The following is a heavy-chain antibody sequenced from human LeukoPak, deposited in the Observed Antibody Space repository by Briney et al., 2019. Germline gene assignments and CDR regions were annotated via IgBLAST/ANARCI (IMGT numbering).Heavy chain of an antibody. Sequence: GGSLRLSCAVSGFNFSSAEMNWVRQAPGKGLEWISYITTRGDVFYYADSVKGRFTISRGNAKNSLFLQMNSLRADDTAVYYCARVKWHYEGYFDYWGQGTLVTVSS. V-gene: IGHV3-48*03. CDR3: ARVKWHYEGYFDY. CDR1: GFNFSSAE. CDR2: ITTRGDVF. D-gene: IGHD1-7*01. J-gene: IGHJ4*02.